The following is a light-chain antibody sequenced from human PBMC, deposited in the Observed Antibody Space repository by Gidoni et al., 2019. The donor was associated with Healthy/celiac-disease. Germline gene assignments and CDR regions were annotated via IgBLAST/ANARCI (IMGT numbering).Light chain of an antibody. V-gene: IGKV3-11*01. CDR1: QSVSSY. CDR3: QQRSNWPPYT. Sequence: EIVFTPSPATLSLSPGERATLSSRASQSVSSYLAWYQQKPGQAPRLLIYDASNRATGIPARFSGSGSGTDFTLTISSLEPEDFAVYYCQQRSNWPPYTFGQGTKLEIK. CDR2: DAS. J-gene: IGKJ2*01.